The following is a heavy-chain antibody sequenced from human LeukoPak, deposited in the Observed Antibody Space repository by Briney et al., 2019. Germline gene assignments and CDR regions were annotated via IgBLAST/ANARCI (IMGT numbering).Heavy chain of an antibody. CDR3: ARGAVRGVIISYYYGMDV. CDR2: IGTAGDT. D-gene: IGHD3-10*01. Sequence: GGSLRLSCAASGFTFSSYDMHWVRQATGKGLEWVSAIGTAGDTYYPGSVKGRFTISRENAKNSLYLQMNSLRAGDTAVYCCARGAVRGVIISYYYGMDVWGQGTTVTVSS. V-gene: IGHV3-13*01. J-gene: IGHJ6*02. CDR1: GFTFSSYD.